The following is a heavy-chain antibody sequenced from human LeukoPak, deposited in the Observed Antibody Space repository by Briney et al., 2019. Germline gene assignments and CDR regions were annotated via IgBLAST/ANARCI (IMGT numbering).Heavy chain of an antibody. V-gene: IGHV1-2*02. Sequence: GATVKISCKVSGYIFTGYYMHWVRQAPGQGLEWMGWINPNSGGTNYAQKFQGRVTMTRDTSISTAYMELSRLRSDDTAVYYCARMAQDDAFDIWGQGTMVTVSS. CDR3: ARMAQDDAFDI. CDR2: INPNSGGT. J-gene: IGHJ3*02. CDR1: GYIFTGYY. D-gene: IGHD5-24*01.